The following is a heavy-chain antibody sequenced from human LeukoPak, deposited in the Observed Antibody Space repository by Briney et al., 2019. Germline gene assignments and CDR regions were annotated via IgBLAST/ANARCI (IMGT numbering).Heavy chain of an antibody. CDR1: GYTFTGYY. J-gene: IGHJ5*02. CDR3: ARCSSTSCYYNWFDP. D-gene: IGHD2-2*01. Sequence: ASVKVSCKASGYTFTGYYTHWVRQAPGQGLEWMGWINPNSGGTNYAQKFQGRVTMTRDTSISTAYMELSRLRSDDTAVYYCARCSSTSCYYNWFDPWGQGTLVTVSS. CDR2: INPNSGGT. V-gene: IGHV1-2*02.